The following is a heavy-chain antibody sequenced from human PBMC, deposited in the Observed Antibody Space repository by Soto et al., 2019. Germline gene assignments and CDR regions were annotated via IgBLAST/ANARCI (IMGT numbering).Heavy chain of an antibody. CDR3: ARESSDSSGYYFHAFDI. CDR2: IYYSGST. D-gene: IGHD3-22*01. J-gene: IGHJ3*02. V-gene: IGHV4-30-4*01. Sequence: QVQLQESGPGLVKPSQTLSLTCTVSGGSISSGDYYWSWIRQPPGKGLEWIGYIYYSGSTYYNPSLKSRVTISVDTSKNQFSLKLSSVTAADTAVYYCARESSDSSGYYFHAFDIWGQGTMFTVSS. CDR1: GGSISSGDYY.